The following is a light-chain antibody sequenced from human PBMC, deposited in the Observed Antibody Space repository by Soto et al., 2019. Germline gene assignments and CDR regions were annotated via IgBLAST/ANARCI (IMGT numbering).Light chain of an antibody. Sequence: QSVLTQPASVSGSPGQSITISCTGTSSDVGGYDYVSWYQQHPGKVPKLVIYEVVNRPSGVSNRFSGSKSGNSASLTISGLQAEDEADYYCGSYANSKTYVFGTGTKVTVL. CDR1: SSDVGGYDY. V-gene: IGLV2-14*01. CDR3: GSYANSKTYV. CDR2: EVV. J-gene: IGLJ1*01.